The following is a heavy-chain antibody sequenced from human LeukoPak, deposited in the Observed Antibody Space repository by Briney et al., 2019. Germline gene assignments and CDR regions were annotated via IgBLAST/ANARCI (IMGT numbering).Heavy chain of an antibody. Sequence: GESLRLSCVASGFTFNNHNMDWVRQAPGKGLEWISYISGSGDAIFYADSVQGRFTISRDNAKNSLYLQMNSLRAEDTAVYYCARDLLWFGDGTGWGQGTLVTVPS. CDR2: ISGSGDAI. D-gene: IGHD3-10*01. CDR3: ARDLLWFGDGTG. CDR1: GFTFNNHN. V-gene: IGHV3-48*04. J-gene: IGHJ4*02.